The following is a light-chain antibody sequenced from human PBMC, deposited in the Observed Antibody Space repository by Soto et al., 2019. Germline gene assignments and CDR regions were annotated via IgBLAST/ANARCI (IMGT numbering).Light chain of an antibody. CDR2: LNSDGSH. Sequence: VLTQSPSASASLGASVKLTCTLSSGHSSYAIAWHQQQPEKGPRYLMKLNSDGSHSNGDRIPDRFSGSSSGAERYLTISSLQSEDEADYYCQTWGTGIQVFGGGTKLTVL. CDR3: QTWGTGIQV. CDR1: SGHSSYA. V-gene: IGLV4-69*01. J-gene: IGLJ2*01.